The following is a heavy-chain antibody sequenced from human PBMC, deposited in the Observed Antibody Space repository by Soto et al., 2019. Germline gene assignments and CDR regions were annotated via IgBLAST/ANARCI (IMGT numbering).Heavy chain of an antibody. V-gene: IGHV4-39*01. CDR1: GGSVTNSSYY. D-gene: IGHD5-12*01. Sequence: SETLSLTCTVSGGSVTNSSYYWGWIRQSPGKGLEWIGSVYYRGRSYSKSSVKSRVTISVETSKNRFSLSLNSVTASDTAVYFCVSQRATVPTQAYFDYWGPGALGTASA. CDR3: VSQRATVPTQAYFDY. CDR2: VYYRGRS. J-gene: IGHJ4*02.